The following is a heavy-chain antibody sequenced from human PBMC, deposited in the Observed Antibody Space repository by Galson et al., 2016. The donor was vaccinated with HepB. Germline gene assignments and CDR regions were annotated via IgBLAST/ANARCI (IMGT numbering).Heavy chain of an antibody. Sequence: SVKVSCKVSGYTLTELAMHWVRQAPGKGLEWMGGFDPEDGEMIYSQKFQGRVFMTEDTSTDTAYMELSSLRSEDTAVYYCATAEIVGEGFDIWGQGTMVTASS. D-gene: IGHD5-12*01. V-gene: IGHV1-24*01. CDR3: ATAEIVGEGFDI. CDR2: FDPEDGEM. CDR1: GYTLTELA. J-gene: IGHJ3*02.